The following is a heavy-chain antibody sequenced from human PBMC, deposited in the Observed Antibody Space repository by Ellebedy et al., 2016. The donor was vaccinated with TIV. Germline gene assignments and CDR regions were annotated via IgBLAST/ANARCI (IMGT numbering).Heavy chain of an antibody. CDR2: IKEDGIEA. CDR3: ARAGGRHSTGSGFY. CDR1: GFTFSGSW. Sequence: PGGSLRLSCAASGFTFSGSWMSWVRQAPGKGLEWVANIKEDGIEAYYVDSVKGRFTISRDNAKNSLYLQMRNLRAEDTAVFYCARAGGRHSTGSGFYWGQGTRVTVST. J-gene: IGHJ4*02. V-gene: IGHV3-7*03. D-gene: IGHD2-2*01.